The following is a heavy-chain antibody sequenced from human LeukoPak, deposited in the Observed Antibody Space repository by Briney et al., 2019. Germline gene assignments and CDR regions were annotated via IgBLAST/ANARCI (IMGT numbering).Heavy chain of an antibody. J-gene: IGHJ4*02. D-gene: IGHD3-22*01. CDR1: GFTFSSYG. V-gene: IGHV3-30*02. CDR3: ARATWESTGYYYDY. Sequence: PGGSLRLSCAASGFTFSSYGMHWVRQAPGKGLEWVAFIRYDGSNKYYADSVKGRFTISRDNSKNTLYLQMNSLRAEDTAVYYCARATWESTGYYYDYWGQGTLVTVSS. CDR2: IRYDGSNK.